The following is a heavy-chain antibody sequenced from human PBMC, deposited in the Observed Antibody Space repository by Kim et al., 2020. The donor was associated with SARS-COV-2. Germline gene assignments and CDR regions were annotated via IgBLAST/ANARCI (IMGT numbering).Heavy chain of an antibody. V-gene: IGHV3-33*01. Sequence: GGSLRLSCAASGFTFSSYGMHWVRQAPGKGLEWVAVIWYDGSNKYYADSVKGRFTISRDNSKNTLYLQMNSLRAEDTAVYYCARDRGGSSPLDYWGQGTLVTVSS. CDR3: ARDRGGSSPLDY. J-gene: IGHJ4*02. CDR2: IWYDGSNK. CDR1: GFTFSSYG. D-gene: IGHD1-26*01.